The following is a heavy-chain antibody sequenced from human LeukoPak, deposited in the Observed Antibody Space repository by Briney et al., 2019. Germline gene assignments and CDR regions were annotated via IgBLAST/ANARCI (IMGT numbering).Heavy chain of an antibody. CDR1: GFTFSSYS. J-gene: IGHJ4*02. CDR3: ARARYSSSWYLDY. V-gene: IGHV3-48*02. CDR2: ISTTSNTI. D-gene: IGHD6-13*01. Sequence: GGSLRLSCAASGFTFSSYSMNWVRQAPGKGLEWVSGISTTSNTIYYADSVKDRFTISRDNAKNSLYLQMSGLGDEDTAVYFCARARYSSSWYLDYWGQGTLVTVSS.